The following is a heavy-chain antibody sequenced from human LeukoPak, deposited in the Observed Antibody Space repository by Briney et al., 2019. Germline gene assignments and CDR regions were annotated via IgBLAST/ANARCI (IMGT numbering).Heavy chain of an antibody. J-gene: IGHJ4*02. D-gene: IGHD3-3*01. CDR3: ARVAGVHYDFWSGTYDY. CDR1: GGTFSSYA. Sequence: ASVKVSCKASGGTFSSYAISWVRQAPGQGLEWMGGIIPIFGTANYAQKFQGRVTITADESTSTAYMELSRLRSDDTAVYYCARVAGVHYDFWSGTYDYWGQGTLVTVSS. CDR2: IIPIFGTA. V-gene: IGHV1-69*13.